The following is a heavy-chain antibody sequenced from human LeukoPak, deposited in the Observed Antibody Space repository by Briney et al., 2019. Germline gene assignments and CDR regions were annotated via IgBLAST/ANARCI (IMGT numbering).Heavy chain of an antibody. CDR2: IYYSGST. V-gene: IGHV4-31*03. CDR1: GGSISSGGYY. J-gene: IGHJ4*02. D-gene: IGHD2-15*01. CDR3: ASPNCSGGSCYVDY. Sequence: SETLSLTCTVSGGSISSGGYYWSWIRQHPGKGLEWIGYIYYSGSTYYNPSLKSRVTISVDTSKNQFSLKLSSVTAADTAVYYCASPNCSGGSCYVDYWGQGTLVTVSS.